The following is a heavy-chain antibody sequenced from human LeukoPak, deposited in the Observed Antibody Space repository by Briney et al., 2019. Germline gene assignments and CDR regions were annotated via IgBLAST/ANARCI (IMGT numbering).Heavy chain of an antibody. J-gene: IGHJ3*02. D-gene: IGHD2-15*01. CDR2: IKEDGSAK. Sequence: GSLRLSCAASGFIFSTYWMNWVRQAPGKGLEWVANIKEDGSAKYYVDSVKGRFTISRDNAKNLLYLQMNSLRAEDTAVYYCASHQEWQLPSGFDIWGQGTMVTVSP. V-gene: IGHV3-7*05. CDR3: ASHQEWQLPSGFDI. CDR1: GFIFSTYW.